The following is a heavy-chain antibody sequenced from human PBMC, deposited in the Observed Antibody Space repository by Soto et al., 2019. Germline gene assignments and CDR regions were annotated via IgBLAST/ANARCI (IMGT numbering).Heavy chain of an antibody. CDR3: AKDIGYDGDYAGVFDY. CDR1: GFTFDDYA. J-gene: IGHJ4*02. D-gene: IGHD4-17*01. V-gene: IGHV3-9*01. Sequence: EVQLVESGGGLVQPGRSLRLSCAASGFTFDDYAMPWVRQAPGKGLEWVSGISWNSGSIGYADSVKGRFTISRDNAKNSLYLQMNSLRAEDTALYYCAKDIGYDGDYAGVFDYWGPGTLVTVSS. CDR2: ISWNSGSI.